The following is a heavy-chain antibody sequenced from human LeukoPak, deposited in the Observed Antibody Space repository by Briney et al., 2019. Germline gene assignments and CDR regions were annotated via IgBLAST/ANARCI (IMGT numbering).Heavy chain of an antibody. V-gene: IGHV1-2*02. CDR2: ISPNSGGT. D-gene: IGHD5-18*01. CDR1: GYTFTGYY. J-gene: IGHJ4*02. Sequence: ASVKVSCKASGYTFTGYYMHWVRLAPGQGHEWMGWISPNSGGTDLVEKFQGRVTMTRDTSINTAYMELSRLKSDDTAVYYCARAPAMVTSRLDYWGQGTLVTVSS. CDR3: ARAPAMVTSRLDY.